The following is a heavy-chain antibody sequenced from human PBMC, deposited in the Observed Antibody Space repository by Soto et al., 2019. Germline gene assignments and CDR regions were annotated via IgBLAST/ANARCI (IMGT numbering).Heavy chain of an antibody. CDR2: IIPIFGTA. Sequence: SVKVSCKASGGTFSSYAISWVRQAPGQGLEWMGGIIPIFGTANYAQKFQGRVTITADESTSTAYMELSSLRSEDTAVYYCASLGGPPQIWYWTPYYYYGMDVWGQGTTVTV. CDR3: ASLGGPPQIWYWTPYYYYGMDV. D-gene: IGHD2-8*02. J-gene: IGHJ6*02. V-gene: IGHV1-69*13. CDR1: GGTFSSYA.